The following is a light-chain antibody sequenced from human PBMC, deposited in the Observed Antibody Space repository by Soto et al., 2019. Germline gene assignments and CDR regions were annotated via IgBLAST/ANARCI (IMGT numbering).Light chain of an antibody. CDR2: EGS. Sequence: SVLTKPGWGTGSPVQASIIFNTRTSSDVGSYNLVSWYQQHPGKAPKLMIYEGSKRPSGVSNRFSGSKSGNTASLTISGLQAEDEADYYCCSYAGSSTFHYVFGTGTKVTVL. V-gene: IGLV2-23*01. J-gene: IGLJ1*01. CDR1: SSDVGSYNL. CDR3: CSYAGSSTFHYV.